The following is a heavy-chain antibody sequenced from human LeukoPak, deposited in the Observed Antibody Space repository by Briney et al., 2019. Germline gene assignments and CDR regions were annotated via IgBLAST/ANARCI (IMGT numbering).Heavy chain of an antibody. J-gene: IGHJ6*03. D-gene: IGHD1/OR15-1a*01. V-gene: IGHV1-69*05. Sequence: ASVKVSCKASGGTFSSYAISWVRQAPGQGLEWMGGIIPIFGTANYAQKFQGRVTITTDESTSTAYMELSSLRSEDTAVYYCATERTGWSNGYYYYYYMDVWGEGTTVTVSS. CDR3: ATERTGWSNGYYYYYYMDV. CDR1: GGTFSSYA. CDR2: IIPIFGTA.